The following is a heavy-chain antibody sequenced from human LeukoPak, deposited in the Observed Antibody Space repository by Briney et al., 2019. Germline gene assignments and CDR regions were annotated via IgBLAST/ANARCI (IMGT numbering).Heavy chain of an antibody. J-gene: IGHJ5*02. D-gene: IGHD3-10*02. CDR3: ARDRRYVPGAKWNWFDP. CDR1: GYTFTSYG. CDR2: ISAYNGNT. V-gene: IGHV1-18*01. Sequence: ASVKVSCKASGYTFTSYGISWVRQAPGQGLEWMGWISAYNGNTNYAQKLQGRVTMTTDTSTSTAYMELRSLRSDDTAVYYCARDRRYVPGAKWNWFDPWGQGTLVTVSS.